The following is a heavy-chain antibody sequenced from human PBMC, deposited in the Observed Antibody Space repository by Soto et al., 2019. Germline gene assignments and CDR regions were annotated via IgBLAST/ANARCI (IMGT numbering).Heavy chain of an antibody. D-gene: IGHD2-15*01. CDR1: GDSISSGAYY. J-gene: IGHJ4*02. CDR3: ARGGGYATVDC. CDR2: IYHSGAT. Sequence: QVQLQESGPGLVQPSQTLSLTCTVSGDSISSGAYYWSWIRQPPGKGLEWIGYIYHSGATYYNPSLERRVTMSVDTSKNQFSLGLSSVTAADTAVYYCARGGGYATVDCWGQGTLVTVS. V-gene: IGHV4-30-4*01.